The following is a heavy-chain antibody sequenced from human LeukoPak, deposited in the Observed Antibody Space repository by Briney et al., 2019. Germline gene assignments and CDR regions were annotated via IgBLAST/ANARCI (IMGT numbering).Heavy chain of an antibody. CDR3: VRYCSSTTCYTRAVDY. V-gene: IGHV4-38-2*02. CDR2: IYHSGSA. Sequence: SETLSLTCTASGYSITSGYNWAWIRQPPGKVLEWIGSIYHSGSAYYNPSLKSRVTISVDTSKNQFSLKLSSVTAADTAVYYCVRYCSSTTCYTRAVDYWGQGTLVTVSS. J-gene: IGHJ4*02. CDR1: GYSITSGYN. D-gene: IGHD2-2*02.